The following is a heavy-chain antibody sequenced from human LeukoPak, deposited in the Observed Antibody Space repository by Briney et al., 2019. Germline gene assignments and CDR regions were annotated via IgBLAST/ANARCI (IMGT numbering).Heavy chain of an antibody. CDR1: GGSVSSGSYY. J-gene: IGHJ6*02. Sequence: SETLSLTCTASGGSVSSGSYYWSWIRQPPGKGLEWIGYIYYSGSTKYNPSLKSRVTISIDTSKNQFSLKLSSVTAADTAVYYCARSVESTVPFYYYYYGMDVWGQGTTVTVSS. D-gene: IGHD2-8*02. CDR2: IYYSGST. V-gene: IGHV4-61*01. CDR3: ARSVESTVPFYYYYYGMDV.